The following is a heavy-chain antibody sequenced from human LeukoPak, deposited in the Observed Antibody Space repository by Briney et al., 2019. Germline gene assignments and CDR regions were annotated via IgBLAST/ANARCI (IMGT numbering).Heavy chain of an antibody. CDR3: ARGDLEWFSSWFDP. CDR1: GGTFTSYA. D-gene: IGHD3-3*01. Sequence: SVKVSCKASGGTFTSYAISRVRQAHGKGLEWMGGIIPIFGTANYAQKFQGRVTITTDESTSTAYMELSSLRSEDTAVYYCARGDLEWFSSWFDPWGQGTLVTVSS. J-gene: IGHJ5*02. CDR2: IIPIFGTA. V-gene: IGHV1-69*05.